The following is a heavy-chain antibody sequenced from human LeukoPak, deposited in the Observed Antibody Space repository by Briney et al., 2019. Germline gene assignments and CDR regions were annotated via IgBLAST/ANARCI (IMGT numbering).Heavy chain of an antibody. CDR2: IYYSGST. CDR1: GGSISSYY. D-gene: IGHD3-3*01. J-gene: IGHJ6*02. Sequence: KSSETLPLTCTVSGGSISSYYWSWIRQPPGKGLEWIGYIYYSGSTNYNPSLKSRVTISVDTSKNQFSLKLSSVTAADTAVYYCARHIGRDDFWSGFDSYGMDVWGQGTTVTVSS. V-gene: IGHV4-59*08. CDR3: ARHIGRDDFWSGFDSYGMDV.